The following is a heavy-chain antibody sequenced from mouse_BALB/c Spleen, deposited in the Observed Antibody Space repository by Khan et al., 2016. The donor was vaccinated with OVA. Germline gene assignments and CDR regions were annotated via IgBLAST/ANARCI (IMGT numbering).Heavy chain of an antibody. D-gene: IGHD1-1*01. CDR1: GFSLSRYN. V-gene: IGHV2-6-4*01. J-gene: IGHJ4*01. CDR2: IWGGGTT. Sequence: QVQLKESGPGLVAPSQSLSITCTVSGFSLSRYNVHWVRQPPGKGLEWLGMIWGGGTTDYNSALKSRLSISKDHSKSQVFLKMNSLQTDDTAMYYCARAYGTSLGYYVMDYWGQGTSVTVSS. CDR3: ARAYGTSLGYYVMDY.